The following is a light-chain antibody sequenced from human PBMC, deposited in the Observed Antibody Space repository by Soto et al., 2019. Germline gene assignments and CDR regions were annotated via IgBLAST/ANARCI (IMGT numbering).Light chain of an antibody. CDR1: QSVSSSY. J-gene: IGKJ4*01. CDR3: QQYGSSPPVT. V-gene: IGKV3-20*01. CDR2: GAS. Sequence: EIVLTQSPGTLSLSTGERATLSCRAIQSVSSSYLAWYQQKPGQAPRLLIYGASSRATGIPDRFSGSGSGTDFTLTISRLEPEDFAVYYCQQYGSSPPVTFGGGTKVDIK.